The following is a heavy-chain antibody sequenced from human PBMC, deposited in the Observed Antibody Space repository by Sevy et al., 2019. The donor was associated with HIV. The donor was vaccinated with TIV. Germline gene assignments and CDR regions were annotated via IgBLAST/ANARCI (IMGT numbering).Heavy chain of an antibody. J-gene: IGHJ6*03. CDR3: AREGAMVVAATYNNYYYMDV. CDR2: IYTSGST. V-gene: IGHV4-61*02. CDR1: GGSISSGSYY. D-gene: IGHD2-15*01. Sequence: SETLSLTCTVSGGSISSGSYYWSWIRQPAGKGLEWIGRIYTSGSTNYNPSLKSRVTISVDTSKNQFSLKLSSVTAADTAVYYCAREGAMVVAATYNNYYYMDVWGKGTTVTVSS.